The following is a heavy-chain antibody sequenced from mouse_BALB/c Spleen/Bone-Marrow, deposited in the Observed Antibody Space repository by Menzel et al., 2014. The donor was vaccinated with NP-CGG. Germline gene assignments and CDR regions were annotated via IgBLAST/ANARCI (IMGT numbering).Heavy chain of an antibody. CDR3: TRHGGGPDYFDY. V-gene: IGHV5-12-2*01. CDR1: GFTFSSYS. J-gene: IGHJ2*01. CDR2: ITIGGAGT. Sequence: LQQSGGGIVQPGGSLKLSCAASGFTFSSYSMSWVRQTPDRRLEWVAYITIGGAGTYYADTVKGRFTISRDNAKNTLYLQMSSLKSEDTAMYYCTRHGGGPDYFDYRGRGTPLPVSS.